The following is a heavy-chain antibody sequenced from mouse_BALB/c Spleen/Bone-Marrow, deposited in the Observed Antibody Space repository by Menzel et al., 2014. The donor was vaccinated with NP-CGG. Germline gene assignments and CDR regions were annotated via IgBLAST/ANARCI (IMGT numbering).Heavy chain of an antibody. V-gene: IGHV5-12-1*01. D-gene: IGHD2-2*01. CDR1: GFAFSGYD. CDR3: ARQRGYAYAMDY. Sequence: VQLKQSGGGLVKPGVSLKLSCAASGFAFSGYDTSWVRQTPEKRLEWVAYISSGGINTYYPDSVKGRFTISRDNAKNTLYLQMNSLKSEDTAMYCCARQRGYAYAMDYWGQGTSVTVSS. CDR2: ISSGGINT. J-gene: IGHJ4*01.